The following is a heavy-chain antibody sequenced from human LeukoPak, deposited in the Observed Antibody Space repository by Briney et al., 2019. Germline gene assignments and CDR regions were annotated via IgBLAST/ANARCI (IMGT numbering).Heavy chain of an antibody. V-gene: IGHV4-34*01. D-gene: IGHD5-18*01. J-gene: IGHJ4*02. Sequence: SETLSLTCAVCGGSFSGYYWSWIRQPPGKGLEWIGEINHSGSTNYNPSLKSRVTISVDTSKNQFSLKLSSVTAADTAVYYCARGSGGFSYSPYYFVYWGQGTLVTVSS. CDR3: ARGSGGFSYSPYYFVY. CDR2: INHSGST. CDR1: GGSFSGYY.